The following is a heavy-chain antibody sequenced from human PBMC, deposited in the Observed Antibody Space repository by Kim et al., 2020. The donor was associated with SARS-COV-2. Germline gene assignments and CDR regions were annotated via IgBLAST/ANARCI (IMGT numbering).Heavy chain of an antibody. CDR3: AREGIAVAGSFDY. D-gene: IGHD6-19*01. J-gene: IGHJ4*02. V-gene: IGHV3-64*01. Sequence: YYANYGKGRFTISRDNSKNTLYLQMGSLRAEDMAVYYCAREGIAVAGSFDYWGQGTLVTVSS.